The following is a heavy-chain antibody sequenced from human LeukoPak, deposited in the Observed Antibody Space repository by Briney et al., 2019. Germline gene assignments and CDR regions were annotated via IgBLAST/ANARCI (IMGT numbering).Heavy chain of an antibody. CDR3: ARVHSSGTSIFYGMDV. J-gene: IGHJ6*02. CDR1: GYTFTSYD. D-gene: IGHD6-19*01. Sequence: ASVKVSCKASGYTFTSYDINWVRRATGQGLEWMGWMNPNSGNTGYAQKFQGRVTMTRNTSISTAYMELSSLRSEDTAVYYCARVHSSGTSIFYGMDVWGQGTTVTVSS. CDR2: MNPNSGNT. V-gene: IGHV1-8*01.